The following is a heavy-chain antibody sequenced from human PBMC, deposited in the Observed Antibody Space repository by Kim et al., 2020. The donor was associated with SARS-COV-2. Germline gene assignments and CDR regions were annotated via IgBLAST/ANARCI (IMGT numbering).Heavy chain of an antibody. CDR1: GYSFTSYW. J-gene: IGHJ6*02. CDR2: IYPGDSDT. CDR3: ARLGYHHSGLIGGGGVDV. Sequence: GESLKISCKGSGYSFTSYWIGWVRQMPGKGLEWMGIIYPGDSDTRYSPSFQGQVTISADKSISTAYLQWSSLKASYTAMYYCARLGYHHSGLIGGGGVDVWGQGTTVTVSS. V-gene: IGHV5-51*01. D-gene: IGHD6-19*01.